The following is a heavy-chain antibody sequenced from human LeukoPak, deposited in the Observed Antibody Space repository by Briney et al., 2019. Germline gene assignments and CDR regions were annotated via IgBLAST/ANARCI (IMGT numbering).Heavy chain of an antibody. CDR2: ISSSSSSTI. V-gene: IGHV3-48*04. D-gene: IGHD6-13*01. CDR3: AREGVEEAAIDY. Sequence: GGSLRLSCAASGFTFNNAWMNWVRQAPGKGLEWVSYISSSSSSTIYYADSVKGRFTISRDNAKNSLYLQMNSLRAEDTAVYYCAREGVEEAAIDYWGQGTLVTVSS. CDR1: GFTFNNAW. J-gene: IGHJ4*02.